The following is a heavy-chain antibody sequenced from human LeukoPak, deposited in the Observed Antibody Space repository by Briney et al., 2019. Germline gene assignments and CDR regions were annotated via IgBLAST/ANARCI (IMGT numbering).Heavy chain of an antibody. J-gene: IGHJ4*02. CDR3: ARDGEGQWELLAFDY. V-gene: IGHV3-7*01. CDR2: IKHDGSED. D-gene: IGHD1-26*01. Sequence: GGSLRLSCAASGFTFSNYWMTWVRQAPGKGLEWVANIKHDGSEDYYLDSVKGRFTISRDNAKSSMWLQMNSLRAEDTAVYYCARDGEGQWELLAFDYWGQGTLVTVSS. CDR1: GFTFSNYW.